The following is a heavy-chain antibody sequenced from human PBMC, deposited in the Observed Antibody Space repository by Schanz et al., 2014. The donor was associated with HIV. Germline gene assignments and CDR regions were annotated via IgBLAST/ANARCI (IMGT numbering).Heavy chain of an antibody. V-gene: IGHV3-23*04. CDR2: IRGSGGST. CDR3: AKGGSSSVLAYYYYGMDV. D-gene: IGHD6-6*01. J-gene: IGHJ6*02. Sequence: ELQLAESGGRLEQPGGSLRLSCAASGFIFSDYSMSWVRQAPGKGLEWVASIRGSGGSTYYTDSVKGRFTISRDNSKSTLYLQLSSLRADDTAIYYCAKGGSSSVLAYYYYGMDVWGRGTTVTVSS. CDR1: GFIFSDYS.